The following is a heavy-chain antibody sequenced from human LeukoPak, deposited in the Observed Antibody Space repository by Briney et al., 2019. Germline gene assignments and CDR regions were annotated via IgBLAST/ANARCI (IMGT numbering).Heavy chain of an antibody. Sequence: SETLSLTCTVSGGSISSSSYYWGWIRQPPGKGLEWIGSIYYSGSTYYNPSLKSRVTISVDTSKNQFSLKLSSVTDADTAVYYCARGYFVVVPAAIRYYYYYMDVWGKGTTVTVSS. CDR3: ARGYFVVVPAAIRYYYYYMDV. CDR1: GGSISSSSYY. CDR2: IYYSGST. V-gene: IGHV4-39*01. J-gene: IGHJ6*03. D-gene: IGHD2-2*01.